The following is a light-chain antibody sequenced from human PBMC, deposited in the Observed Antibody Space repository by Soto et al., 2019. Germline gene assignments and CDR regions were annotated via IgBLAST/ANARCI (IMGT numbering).Light chain of an antibody. V-gene: IGKV1-8*01. J-gene: IGKJ1*01. CDR2: AAS. CDR3: QQYYSYPRT. CDR1: QGISSY. Sequence: AIRMTQSPSSLSASTGDRVTITCRASQGISSYLAWYQQKPGKAPNLLIYAASTLQSGVPSRFSGSGSGTAFTLTISCLQSEDFATYYCQQYYSYPRTFGQGTKVEIK.